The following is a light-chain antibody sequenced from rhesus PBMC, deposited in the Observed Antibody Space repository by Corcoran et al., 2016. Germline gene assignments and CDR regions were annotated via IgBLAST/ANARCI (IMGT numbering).Light chain of an antibody. Sequence: DIQMTQFPSSLSASVGDRVTITCRASQDINHYLTWYQQKPGKAPKPLIYYASILETGVPPRFIGSGVGKDDTLTISSLQPEDIATYYCQQYDNAPYTFGQGTKVEIK. CDR2: YAS. V-gene: IGKV1-66*01. CDR3: QQYDNAPYT. CDR1: QDINHY. J-gene: IGKJ2*01.